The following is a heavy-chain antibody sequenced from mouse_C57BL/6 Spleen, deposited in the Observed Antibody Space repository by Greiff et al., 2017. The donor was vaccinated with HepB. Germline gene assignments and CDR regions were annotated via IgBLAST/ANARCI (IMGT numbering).Heavy chain of an antibody. J-gene: IGHJ2*01. CDR2: INPNNGGT. Sequence: EVQLQQSGPELVKPGASVKISCKASGYTFTDYYMNWVKQSHGKSLEWIGDINPNNGGTSYNQKFKGKATLTVDKSSSTAYMELRSLTSEDSAVYYCERLGFYGLYYFDYWGQGTTLTVSS. CDR1: GYTFTDYY. CDR3: ERLGFYGLYYFDY. V-gene: IGHV1-26*01. D-gene: IGHD1-1*01.